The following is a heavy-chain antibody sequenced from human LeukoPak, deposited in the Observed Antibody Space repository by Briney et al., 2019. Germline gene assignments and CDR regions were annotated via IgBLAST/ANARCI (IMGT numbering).Heavy chain of an antibody. D-gene: IGHD3-22*01. CDR3: AKADTHGLYYYDSSGYLTSFDY. CDR2: ISGSGGST. J-gene: IGHJ4*02. CDR1: GFTVNSNY. V-gene: IGHV3-23*01. Sequence: GGSLRLSCAASGFTVNSNYMSWVRQAPGKGLEWVSAISGSGGSTYYADSVKGRFTISRDNSKNTLYLQMNSLRAEDTAVYYCAKADTHGLYYYDSSGYLTSFDYWGQGTLVTVSS.